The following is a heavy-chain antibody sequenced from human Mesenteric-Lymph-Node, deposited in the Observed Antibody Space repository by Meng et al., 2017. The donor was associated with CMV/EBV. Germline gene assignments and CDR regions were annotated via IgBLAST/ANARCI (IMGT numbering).Heavy chain of an antibody. D-gene: IGHD4-11*01. CDR3: AKGGYSDYGYYYGMDV. CDR2: IKSKTDGGTT. J-gene: IGHJ6*02. CDR1: GFTSSNAW. Sequence: GESLKISCAASGFTSSNAWMSWVRQAPGKGLEWVGRIKSKTDGGTTDYAAPVKGRFTISRDDSKNTLYLQMNSLRAEDTAVYYCAKGGYSDYGYYYGMDVWGQGTTVTVSS. V-gene: IGHV3-15*01.